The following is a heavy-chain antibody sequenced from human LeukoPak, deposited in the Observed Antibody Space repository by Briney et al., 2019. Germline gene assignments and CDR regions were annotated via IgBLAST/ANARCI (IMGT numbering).Heavy chain of an antibody. CDR3: AIRMEARFNYYYYGMDV. Sequence: SVKVSCKASGGTFSSYAISWVRQAPGQGLEWMGGIIPIFGTANYAQKFQGRVTITADESTSTAYMELGSLRSEDTAVYYCAIRMEARFNYYYYGMDVWGQGTTVTVSS. CDR1: GGTFSSYA. J-gene: IGHJ6*02. D-gene: IGHD1-1*01. V-gene: IGHV1-69*13. CDR2: IIPIFGTA.